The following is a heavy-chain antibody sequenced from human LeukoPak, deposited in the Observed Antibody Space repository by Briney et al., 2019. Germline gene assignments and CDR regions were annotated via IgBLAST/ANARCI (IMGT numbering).Heavy chain of an antibody. CDR3: AKTLDGFWPQFDF. CDR1: GFPFHDHD. CDR2: ISHGGGKE. Sequence: PGGSLRLSCAASGFPFHDHDMYWVRQTPGKGLEWVALISHGGGKEHYAESVKGRFTISRDNSRNTVYLQMSSLRSDDTAIYYCAKTLDGFWPQFDFWGQGTLLTVSS. V-gene: IGHV3-30*18. J-gene: IGHJ4*02. D-gene: IGHD5-24*01.